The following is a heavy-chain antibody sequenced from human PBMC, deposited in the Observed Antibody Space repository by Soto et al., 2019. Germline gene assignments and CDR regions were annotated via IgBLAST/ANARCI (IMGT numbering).Heavy chain of an antibody. CDR2: ISAYNGNT. Sequence: GASVKVSCKASGYTFTSYGISWVRQAPGQGLEWMGWISAYNGNTNYAEKLQGRVTMTTGTSTSTAYMELRSLRSDDTAVYYCAREGYCIGGSCYDNWFDPWGQVTLVTVSS. J-gene: IGHJ5*02. CDR1: GYTFTSYG. V-gene: IGHV1-18*01. CDR3: AREGYCIGGSCYDNWFDP. D-gene: IGHD2-15*01.